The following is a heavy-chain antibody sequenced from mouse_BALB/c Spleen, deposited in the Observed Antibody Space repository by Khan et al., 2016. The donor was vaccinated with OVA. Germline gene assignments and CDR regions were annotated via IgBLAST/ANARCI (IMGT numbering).Heavy chain of an antibody. J-gene: IGHJ3*01. CDR2: IYPGSDNT. V-gene: IGHV1-76*01. Sequence: VQLKQSGAELARPGASVKLSCKASGYIFTDYNINWMRQRTGQGLEWIGEIYPGSDNTYYNERFKGKATLTVEKSSSTAYMHLSSLTSEDSAVYFCTREWAAWFPYWGQGTLVTVSA. CDR1: GYIFTDYN. CDR3: TREWAAWFPY.